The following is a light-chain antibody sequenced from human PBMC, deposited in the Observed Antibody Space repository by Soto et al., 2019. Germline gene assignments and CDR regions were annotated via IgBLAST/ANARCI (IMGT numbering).Light chain of an antibody. CDR2: AAS. Sequence: DIQLTQSPSFLSASVGGRVTITCRASQGISSYLAWYQQKPGKAPKLLIYAASTLQSGVPSRFSGSGSGTEFTLTISSLQPEDFATYYCQQLNSYSYTFGQGTKLEIK. CDR3: QQLNSYSYT. V-gene: IGKV1-9*01. CDR1: QGISSY. J-gene: IGKJ2*01.